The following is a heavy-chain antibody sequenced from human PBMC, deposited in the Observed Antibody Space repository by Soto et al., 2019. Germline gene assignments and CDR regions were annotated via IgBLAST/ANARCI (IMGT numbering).Heavy chain of an antibody. Sequence: QVQLQESGPGLVKPSETLSLTCTVSGGSISSYYWSWIRQPPGKGLEWIGYIYYSGSTNYNHSLKSRGTIAVDTRQNHVSRKLGSVTPADSAVYYCARYARGSAAGDFDYWGQGTLVTVSS. V-gene: IGHV4-59*01. CDR2: IYYSGST. D-gene: IGHD6-13*01. CDR1: GGSISSYY. J-gene: IGHJ4*02. CDR3: ARYARGSAAGDFDY.